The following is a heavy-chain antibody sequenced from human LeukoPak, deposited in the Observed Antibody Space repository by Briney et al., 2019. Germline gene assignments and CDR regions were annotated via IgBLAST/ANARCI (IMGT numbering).Heavy chain of an antibody. CDR2: VYYSGST. D-gene: IGHD4-17*01. CDR3: ARGPTRYYFDC. CDR1: GASTSSYY. J-gene: IGHJ4*02. V-gene: IGHV4-59*01. Sequence: SETLSLTCTVSGASTSSYYWSWIRQPPGKGLEWIGCVYYSGSTNYNPSLKSRVTISLDTSKNQFSLKLSSVTAADTAVYYCARGPTRYYFDCWGQGTLVTVSS.